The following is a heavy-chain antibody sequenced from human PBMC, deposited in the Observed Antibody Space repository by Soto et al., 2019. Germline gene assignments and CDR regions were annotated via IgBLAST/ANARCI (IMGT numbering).Heavy chain of an antibody. CDR2: IYYSGST. CDR3: ARGVSGELFKTIYYYYMDV. J-gene: IGHJ6*03. V-gene: IGHV4-31*03. D-gene: IGHD3-10*01. Sequence: SETLSLTCTVSGGSISSGGYYWSWIRQHPGKGLEWIGYIYYSGSTYYNPSLKSRVTISVDTSKNQFSLKLSSVTAADTAVYYCARGVSGELFKTIYYYYMDVWGKGTTVTVSS. CDR1: GGSISSGGYY.